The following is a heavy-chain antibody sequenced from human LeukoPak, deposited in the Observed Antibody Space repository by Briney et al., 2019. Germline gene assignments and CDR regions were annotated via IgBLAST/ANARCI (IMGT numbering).Heavy chain of an antibody. CDR2: ISYSGST. CDR1: GGSISSYY. J-gene: IGHJ3*02. CDR3: ARQGYDILTGYIDAFDI. D-gene: IGHD3-9*01. V-gene: IGHV4-59*08. Sequence: PSETLSLTCTVSGGSISSYYWSWIRQPPGKGLEWIGYISYSGSTNYNPSLKSRVTISIDTSKNQFSLKLRSVTAADTAIYYYARQGYDILTGYIDAFDIWGQGTMVTVSS.